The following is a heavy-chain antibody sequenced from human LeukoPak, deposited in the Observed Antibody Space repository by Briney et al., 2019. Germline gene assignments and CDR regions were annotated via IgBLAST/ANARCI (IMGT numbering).Heavy chain of an antibody. CDR1: GFTFSSYS. CDR3: ARDSDPLVDY. Sequence: GGSLRLSCAASGFTFSSYSMNWVRQAPGKGLEWVSYISSSSSTIYYADSVKGRFTISRDNAKNSLYLQMNSLGAEDTAVYYCARDSDPLVDYWGQGTLVTVSS. D-gene: IGHD6-6*01. CDR2: ISSSSSTI. J-gene: IGHJ4*02. V-gene: IGHV3-48*01.